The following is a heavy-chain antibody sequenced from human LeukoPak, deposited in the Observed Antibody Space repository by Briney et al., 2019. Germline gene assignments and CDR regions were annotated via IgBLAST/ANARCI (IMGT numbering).Heavy chain of an antibody. CDR1: GGTFSSYA. J-gene: IGHJ6*02. CDR3: ARDLTQWLVPDYYYYGMDV. Sequence: ASVKVSCKASGGTFSSYAISWVRQAPGQGLEWMGGIIPIFGTANYAQKFQGRVTITADESTSTAYMELSSLRSGDTAVYYCARDLTQWLVPDYYYYGMDVWAKGPRSPSP. CDR2: IIPIFGTA. D-gene: IGHD6-19*01. V-gene: IGHV1-69*13.